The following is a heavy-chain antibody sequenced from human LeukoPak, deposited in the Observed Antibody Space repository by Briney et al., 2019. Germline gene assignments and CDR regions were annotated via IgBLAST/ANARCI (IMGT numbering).Heavy chain of an antibody. J-gene: IGHJ4*02. CDR2: IYYSGST. CDR1: GGSFSGYY. V-gene: IGHV4-59*08. CDR3: ARTDMVRGVIGFDY. D-gene: IGHD3-10*01. Sequence: SETLSLTCAVYGGSFSGYYWSWIRQPPGKGLEWIGYIYYSGSTNYNPSLKSRVTISVDTSKNQFSLKLSSVTAADTAVYYCARTDMVRGVIGFDYWGQGTLVTVSS.